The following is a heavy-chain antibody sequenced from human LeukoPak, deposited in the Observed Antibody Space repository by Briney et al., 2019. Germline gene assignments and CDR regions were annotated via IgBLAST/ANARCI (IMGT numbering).Heavy chain of an antibody. CDR3: AKGPLGSREFDY. J-gene: IGHJ4*02. D-gene: IGHD6-13*01. V-gene: IGHV3-30*18. Sequence: PGGSLRLSCAASGFTFSSYGMHWVRQAPGKGLEWVAVISYDGSNKYYADSVKGRFTISRDNSKNTLYLQMNSLRAEDTAVYYCAKGPLGSREFDYWGQGTLVTVSS. CDR2: ISYDGSNK. CDR1: GFTFSSYG.